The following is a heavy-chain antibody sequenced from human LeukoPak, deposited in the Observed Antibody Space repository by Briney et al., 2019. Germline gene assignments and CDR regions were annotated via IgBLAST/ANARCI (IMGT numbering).Heavy chain of an antibody. J-gene: IGHJ4*02. Sequence: GGSLRLSCSASGFTFSYYAMHWVRQAAGKGLEFVSGISSNGGSTYYADSLEGRFTVSRDNSNNTLYLQMSSLRAEDTAIYYCAKGPTYDSLPYYFDYWGQGTLVTVSS. CDR3: AKGPTYDSLPYYFDY. D-gene: IGHD3-22*01. CDR1: GFTFSYYA. CDR2: ISSNGGST. V-gene: IGHV3-64D*09.